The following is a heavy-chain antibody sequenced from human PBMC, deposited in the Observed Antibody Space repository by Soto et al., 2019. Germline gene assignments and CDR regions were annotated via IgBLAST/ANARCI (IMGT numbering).Heavy chain of an antibody. Sequence: SETLSLTCTVSGGSISSYFYIWVRQPPGKGLEWIGSVYYTGTTDYNPSLKSRVTISVDTSKTQFSLNLRSVTAADTAVYYCARVGYDGSGNWCDPWGQVTMVTVSS. V-gene: IGHV4-59*01. CDR3: ARVGYDGSGNWCDP. CDR2: VYYTGTT. CDR1: GGSISSYF. J-gene: IGHJ5*02. D-gene: IGHD3-10*01.